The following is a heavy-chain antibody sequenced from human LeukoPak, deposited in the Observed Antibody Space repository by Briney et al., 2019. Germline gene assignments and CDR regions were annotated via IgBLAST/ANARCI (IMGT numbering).Heavy chain of an antibody. CDR3: ARDITGPHWFDP. CDR2: ISSSSSYI. V-gene: IGHV3-21*01. D-gene: IGHD1-14*01. J-gene: IGHJ5*02. CDR1: GFTFSSYS. Sequence: PGGSLRLSCAASGFTFSSYSMNWVRQAPGKGLEWVSSISSSSSYIYYADSVKGRFNISRDNAKNSLYLQMNSLRAEDTAVYYCARDITGPHWFDPWGQGTLVTVSS.